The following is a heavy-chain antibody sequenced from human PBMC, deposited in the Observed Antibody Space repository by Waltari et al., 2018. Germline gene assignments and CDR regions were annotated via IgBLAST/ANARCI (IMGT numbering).Heavy chain of an antibody. Sequence: QVQLVESGGGVVQPGRSLRLSCAASGFTFSSYAMHWVRQAPGKGLAWVAVISYDGSNKDYADSGKGRFTITRDSSRNTLDLQMNSLRAEDTAVYYGARPWELGGGYYYDYGMDVWGQGTTVTVSS. CDR1: GFTFSSYA. J-gene: IGHJ6*02. V-gene: IGHV3-30-3*01. D-gene: IGHD1-26*01. CDR2: ISYDGSNK. CDR3: ARPWELGGGYYYDYGMDV.